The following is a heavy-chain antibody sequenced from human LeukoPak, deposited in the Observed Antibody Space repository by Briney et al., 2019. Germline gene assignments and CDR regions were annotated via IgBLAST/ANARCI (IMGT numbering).Heavy chain of an antibody. CDR1: GFTFSSYT. J-gene: IGHJ4*02. CDR3: AIIAVAGANVDY. D-gene: IGHD6-19*01. V-gene: IGHV3-21*01. Sequence: RGSLRLSCAASGFTFSSYTMNWVRQAPGKGLQSVSSISSSSSYIYYADSVKGRFTISRDNSKNSLYLQMNSLRAEDTAVYYCAIIAVAGANVDYWGQGTLVTVSS. CDR2: ISSSSSYI.